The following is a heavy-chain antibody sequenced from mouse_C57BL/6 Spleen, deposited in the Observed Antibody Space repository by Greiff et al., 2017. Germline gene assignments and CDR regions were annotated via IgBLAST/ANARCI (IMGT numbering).Heavy chain of an antibody. V-gene: IGHV1-85*01. J-gene: IGHJ2*01. CDR3: ARPTMVTTYYFDY. CDR1: GYTFTSYD. Sequence: QVQLQQSGPELVKPGASVKLSCKASGYTFTSYDINWVKQRPGQGLEWIGWIYPRDGSTKYNEKFKGKATLTVDTASSTAYMELHSLTSEDSAVYFCARPTMVTTYYFDYWGQGTTLTVSS. D-gene: IGHD2-9*01. CDR2: IYPRDGST.